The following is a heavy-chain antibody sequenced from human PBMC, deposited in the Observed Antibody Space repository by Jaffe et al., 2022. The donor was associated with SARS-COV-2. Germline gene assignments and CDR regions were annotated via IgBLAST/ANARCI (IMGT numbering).Heavy chain of an antibody. Sequence: EVQLVESGGGLVQPGGSLRLSCAASGFTFSSYWMSWVRQAPGKGLEWVANIKQDGSEKYYVDSVKGRFTISRDNAKNSLYLQMNSLRAEDTAVYYCARGPMSVVVVAATGRDDGDYWGQGTLVTVSS. J-gene: IGHJ4*02. CDR3: ARGPMSVVVVAATGRDDGDY. CDR2: IKQDGSEK. D-gene: IGHD2-15*01. V-gene: IGHV3-7*01. CDR1: GFTFSSYW.